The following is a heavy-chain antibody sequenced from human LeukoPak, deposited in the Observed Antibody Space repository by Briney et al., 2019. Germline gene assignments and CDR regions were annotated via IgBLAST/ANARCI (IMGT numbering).Heavy chain of an antibody. CDR2: IYHSGST. J-gene: IGHJ4*02. CDR3: ARLSDLTQFDY. V-gene: IGHV4-38-2*01. CDR1: GYSISSGYY. D-gene: IGHD2/OR15-2a*01. Sequence: PSETLSLACAVSGYSISSGYYWGWIRQPPGKGLEWIGSIYHSGSTYYNPSLKSRVTISVHTSKNQFSLKLSSVTAADTAVYYCARLSDLTQFDYWGQGTLVTVSS.